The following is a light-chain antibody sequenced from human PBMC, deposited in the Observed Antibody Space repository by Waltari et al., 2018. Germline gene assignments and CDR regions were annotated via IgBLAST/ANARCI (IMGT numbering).Light chain of an antibody. J-gene: IGKJ1*01. Sequence: DIQMTQFPSTLSASVGDRVTITCRASQTISSWLAWYQQKPGKAPKLLIYKASSLESGVPLRFSGSGSGTEFTLTISSLQPDDFATYYCQQYSSYPWTFGQGP. CDR1: QTISSW. V-gene: IGKV1-5*03. CDR3: QQYSSYPWT. CDR2: KAS.